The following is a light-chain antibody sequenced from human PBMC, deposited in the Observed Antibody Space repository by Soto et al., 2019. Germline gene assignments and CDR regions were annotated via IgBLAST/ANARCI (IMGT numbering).Light chain of an antibody. CDR2: RSS. V-gene: IGKV1-5*03. CDR3: QQYHTFSKT. J-gene: IGKJ2*01. CDR1: QDIGGW. Sequence: DIQLTQSPSTLSASLGDRVTISCRASQDIGGWLAWYQQKPGKAPKLLIYRSSTLEGGIPSRFSGGGSGTECTLTISSLQPDDSATYYCQQYHTFSKTFGQGTKLEI.